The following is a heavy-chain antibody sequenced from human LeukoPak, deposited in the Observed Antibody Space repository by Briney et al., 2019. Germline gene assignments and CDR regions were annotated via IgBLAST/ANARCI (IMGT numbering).Heavy chain of an antibody. CDR1: RFTVTSYS. CDR2: ISSSSSYI. Sequence: GGSLRLSCADSRFTVTSYSMNWVRQAPGQGLEWVSSISSSSSYIDYADSVKGRFTISRDNAKNSLYLQMNSLTAEDTAVYYCARYGLGAHAFDIWGQGTMVTVSS. CDR3: ARYGLGAHAFDI. D-gene: IGHD3/OR15-3a*01. J-gene: IGHJ3*02. V-gene: IGHV3-21*01.